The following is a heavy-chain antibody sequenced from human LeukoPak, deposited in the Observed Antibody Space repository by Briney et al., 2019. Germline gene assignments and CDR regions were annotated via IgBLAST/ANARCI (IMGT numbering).Heavy chain of an antibody. D-gene: IGHD2-8*02. CDR2: IFPSGGEI. CDR1: EFSVGSNY. CDR3: ATYRQVLLPFES. Sequence: PGGSLRLSCAASEFSVGSNYMIWVRQPPGKGLEWVSSIFPSGGEIHYADSVRGRFTISRDNSKSTLSLQMNSLRAEDTAIYYCATYRQVLLPFESWGQGTLVTVSS. V-gene: IGHV3-53*01. J-gene: IGHJ4*02.